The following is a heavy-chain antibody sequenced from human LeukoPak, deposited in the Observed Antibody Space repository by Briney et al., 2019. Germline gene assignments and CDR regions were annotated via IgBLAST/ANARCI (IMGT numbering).Heavy chain of an antibody. CDR2: IYYSGSS. D-gene: IGHD1-26*01. CDR1: GGSISSYY. Sequence: NLSETLSLTCTVSGGSISSYYWSWIRQPPGKGLEWIGYIYYSGSSNYNPSLKSRVTISVDTSKNQFSLKLSSVTAADTAVYYCARGGVGNWFDPWGQGTLVTVSS. V-gene: IGHV4-59*01. J-gene: IGHJ5*02. CDR3: ARGGVGNWFDP.